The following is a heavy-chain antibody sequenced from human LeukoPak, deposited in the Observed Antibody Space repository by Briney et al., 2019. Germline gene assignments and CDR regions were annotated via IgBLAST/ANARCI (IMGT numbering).Heavy chain of an antibody. V-gene: IGHV6-1*01. CDR1: GDSIFTNNVA. D-gene: IGHD6-6*01. CDR2: TYYRSKWSF. Sequence: SQTLSLTCAISGDSIFTNNVAWNWIRQSPSRGLEWLGRTYYRSKWSFDYAVSVKSRITSNADTSKTQFSLQLSSVTPEDTAVYYCARGKYTSFDNWGQGTLVTVSS. J-gene: IGHJ4*02. CDR3: ARGKYTSFDN.